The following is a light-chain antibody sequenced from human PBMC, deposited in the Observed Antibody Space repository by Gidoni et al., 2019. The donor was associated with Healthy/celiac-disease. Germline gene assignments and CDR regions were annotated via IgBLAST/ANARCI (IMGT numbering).Light chain of an antibody. CDR1: QSISTW. J-gene: IGKJ2*01. CDR3: QQYNSY. Sequence: DIQITQSPSTLSASVGDRVTITCRASQSISTWLAWYQQKPGKAPKLLIYKASSLESGVPSRFSGSGSGTEFTLTISNLQPDEFAIYYCQQYNSYFXQXTKLESK. V-gene: IGKV1-5*03. CDR2: KAS.